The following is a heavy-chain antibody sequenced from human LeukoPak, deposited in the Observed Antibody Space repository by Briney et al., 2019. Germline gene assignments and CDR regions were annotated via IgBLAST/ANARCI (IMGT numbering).Heavy chain of an antibody. CDR1: GFTFSYYC. CDR3: ARDRRYDSSSKLDY. CDR2: ISSDDRTI. J-gene: IGHJ4*02. D-gene: IGHD6-6*01. Sequence: GALSLSCAASGFTFSYYCMSWIRPAPGKGLEWVSYISSDDRTIYYADSVKGRFTISRDNAKNSLYLQMNSLRAEDTAVYYCARDRRYDSSSKLDYWGQGSLVTVSS. V-gene: IGHV3-11*04.